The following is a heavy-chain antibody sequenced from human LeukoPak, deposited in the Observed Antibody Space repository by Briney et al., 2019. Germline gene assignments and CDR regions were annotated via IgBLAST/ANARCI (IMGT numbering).Heavy chain of an antibody. J-gene: IGHJ5*02. Sequence: ASVKVSCKASGYTFTSYGISWVRQAPGQGLEWMGWISAYNGNTNYAQKLQGRVTMTTDTSTSTAYMELRSLRSDDTAEYYCARGSDYYGSGSYKSWFDPWGQGTLVTVSS. D-gene: IGHD3-10*01. CDR3: ARGSDYYGSGSYKSWFDP. V-gene: IGHV1-18*04. CDR2: ISAYNGNT. CDR1: GYTFTSYG.